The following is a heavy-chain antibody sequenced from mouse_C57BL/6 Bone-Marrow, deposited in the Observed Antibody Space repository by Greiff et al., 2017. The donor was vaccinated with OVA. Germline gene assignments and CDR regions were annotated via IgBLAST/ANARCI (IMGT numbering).Heavy chain of an antibody. CDR2: IRLKSDNYAT. V-gene: IGHV6-3*01. J-gene: IGHJ2*01. Sequence: EVKLVESGGGLVQPGGSMKLSCVASGFTFSNYWMNWVRQSPEKGLEWVAQIRLKSDNYATHYAESVKGRFTISRDDSKSSVYLQMNNLRAEDTGIYYCTATTVVATRNYWGQGTTLTVSS. CDR1: GFTFSNYW. D-gene: IGHD1-1*01. CDR3: TATTVVATRNY.